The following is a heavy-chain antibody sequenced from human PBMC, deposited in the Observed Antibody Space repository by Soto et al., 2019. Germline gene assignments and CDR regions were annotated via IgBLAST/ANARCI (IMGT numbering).Heavy chain of an antibody. V-gene: IGHV1-18*01. Sequence: QVQLVQSGAEVKKPGASVKVSCKASGYTFTSCAISWVRQAPGQGLEWMGWISAYNGNTNYAQKVQDRLTMTTDTSTSTAYIELRSLRSDDTAIYYCARHVGASGYAFDIWGQGTMVTVSS. CDR3: ARHVGASGYAFDI. J-gene: IGHJ3*02. CDR2: ISAYNGNT. D-gene: IGHD1-26*01. CDR1: GYTFTSCA.